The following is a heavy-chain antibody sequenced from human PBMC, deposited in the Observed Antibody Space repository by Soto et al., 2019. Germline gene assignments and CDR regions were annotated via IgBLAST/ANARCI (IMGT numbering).Heavy chain of an antibody. Sequence: EVRLVESGGGLIQPGGSLRLSCVVSGFSVSSNYMSWVRQAPGKGLEWVTVVSDVERANYADSVKGRFTVSSDISTRTVCLQMNSLRAEDTAVYYCARPHSAAFAWAAESWGQGTLVIVSS. V-gene: IGHV3-53*01. D-gene: IGHD1-26*01. CDR2: VSDVERA. CDR3: ARPHSAAFAWAAES. CDR1: GFSVSSNY. J-gene: IGHJ5*02.